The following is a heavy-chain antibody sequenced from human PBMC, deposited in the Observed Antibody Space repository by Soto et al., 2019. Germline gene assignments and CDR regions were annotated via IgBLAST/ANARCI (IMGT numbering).Heavy chain of an antibody. CDR3: ARRKTRPEAFDY. Sequence: PSETLSLTCTVSGDSISSYYWTWIRQAPGKGLEWIGYVYYTGSTNYNPSLTNRVTIPMDTSKSQFSLTLSSVTAADTAVYYCARRKTRPEAFDYWGQGTLVTVSS. D-gene: IGHD6-25*01. J-gene: IGHJ4*02. V-gene: IGHV4-59*08. CDR1: GDSISSYY. CDR2: VYYTGST.